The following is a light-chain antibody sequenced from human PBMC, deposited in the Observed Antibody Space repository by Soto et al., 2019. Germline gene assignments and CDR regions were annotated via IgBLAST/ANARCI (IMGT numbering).Light chain of an antibody. CDR3: PEYASFPLT. CDR2: ASS. CDR1: QSRGSN. J-gene: IGKJ4*02. V-gene: IGKV3D-15*03. Sequence: VMTQAPATLSVSPGERATLSCKTSQSRGSNFLAWYQHKPGQAPRLLIYASSNRATGIPDRFSGSGSGTDFHLTTSFLKSEDLSTYYCPEYASFPLTFGGGTKGDI.